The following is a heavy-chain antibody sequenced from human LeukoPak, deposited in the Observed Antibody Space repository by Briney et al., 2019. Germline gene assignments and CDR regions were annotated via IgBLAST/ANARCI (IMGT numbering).Heavy chain of an antibody. CDR2: IVVGSGNT. J-gene: IGHJ4*02. CDR3: AAGLGGDPFTVDY. D-gene: IGHD2-21*02. Sequence: ASVKVSCKASGFTFTSSAMQWVRQARGQRLEWIGWIVVGSGNTNYARKFQERVTITRDMSTSTAYMELSSLRSEDTAVYYCAAGLGGDPFTVDYWGQGTLVTVSS. V-gene: IGHV1-58*02. CDR1: GFTFTSSA.